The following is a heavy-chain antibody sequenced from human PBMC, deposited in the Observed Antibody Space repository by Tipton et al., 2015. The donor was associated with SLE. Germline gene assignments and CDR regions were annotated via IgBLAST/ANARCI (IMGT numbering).Heavy chain of an antibody. CDR1: GGSISSYY. V-gene: IGHV4-59*01. J-gene: IGHJ2*01. Sequence: TLSLTCTVSGGSISSYYWSWIRQPPGKGLEWIGYIYYSGSTNYNPSLKSRVTISVDTSKNQFSLKLSSVTAADTAVYYCARERVAMAATPGYFDLWGRGTLVTVSS. CDR3: ARERVAMAATPGYFDL. CDR2: IYYSGST. D-gene: IGHD6-19*01.